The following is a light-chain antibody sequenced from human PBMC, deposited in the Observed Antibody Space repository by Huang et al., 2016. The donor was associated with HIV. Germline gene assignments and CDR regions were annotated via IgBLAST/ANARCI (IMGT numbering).Light chain of an antibody. V-gene: IGKV3-15*01. Sequence: EMVMTQSPGTLSVSPGERATLSCRASQSVSSNLAWYQQKPGQPPRLLIYGASTRATGSPARFSGSGSGTEFALTISSLQSEDFAFYYCQQYGDWPYNFGQGTKLEIK. CDR3: QQYGDWPYN. CDR2: GAS. CDR1: QSVSSN. J-gene: IGKJ2*01.